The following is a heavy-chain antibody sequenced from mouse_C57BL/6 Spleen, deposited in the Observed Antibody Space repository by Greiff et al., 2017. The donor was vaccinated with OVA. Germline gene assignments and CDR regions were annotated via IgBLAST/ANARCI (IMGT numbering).Heavy chain of an antibody. CDR1: GYTFTSYW. D-gene: IGHD1-1*01. Sequence: VQLQQPGAELVRPGSSVKLSCKASGYTFTSYWMHWVKQRPIQGLEWIGNIDSSDSETHYNQKFKDKATLTVDKSSSTAYMQLSSLTSEDSAVYSGAEGGAGVVAPFAYWGQGTLVTVSA. V-gene: IGHV1-52*01. CDR3: AEGGAGVVAPFAY. CDR2: IDSSDSET. J-gene: IGHJ3*01.